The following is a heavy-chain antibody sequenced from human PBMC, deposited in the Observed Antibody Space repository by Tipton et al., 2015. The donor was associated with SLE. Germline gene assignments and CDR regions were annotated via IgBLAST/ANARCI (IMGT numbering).Heavy chain of an antibody. J-gene: IGHJ5*02. D-gene: IGHD6-6*01. CDR2: IYHSGST. CDR1: GYSISSGYY. V-gene: IGHV4-38-2*01. Sequence: TLSLTCAVSGYSISSGYYWGWIRQPPGKGLEWIGSIYHSGSTYYNPSLKSRVTISVDTSKNQFSLKLSSVTAADTAVYYCARVISSSRWFDPWGQGTLVTVSS. CDR3: ARVISSSRWFDP.